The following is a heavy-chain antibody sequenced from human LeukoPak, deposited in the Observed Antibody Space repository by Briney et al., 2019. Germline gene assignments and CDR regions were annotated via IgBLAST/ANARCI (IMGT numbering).Heavy chain of an antibody. J-gene: IGHJ4*02. D-gene: IGHD3-3*01. CDR1: GYTFTGYY. CDR2: IDPNSGGT. V-gene: IGHV1-2*06. Sequence: PVASVKVSCKASGYTFTGYYMHWVRQAPGQGLEWIGRIDPNSGGTNYAQKFQGRVTMTRDTSISTAYMELSRLRSDDTAVYYCARVPSWSGYSSRLGFDYWGQGTLVTVSS. CDR3: ARVPSWSGYSSRLGFDY.